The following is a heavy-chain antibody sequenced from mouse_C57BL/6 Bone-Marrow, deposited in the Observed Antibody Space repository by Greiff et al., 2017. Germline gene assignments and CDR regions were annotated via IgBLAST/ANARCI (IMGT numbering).Heavy chain of an antibody. CDR3: ARPYYSNYWYFDV. CDR2: IYPGSGST. D-gene: IGHD2-5*01. CDR1: GYTFTSYW. Sequence: QVQLQQPGAELVKPGASVKMSCKASGYTFTSYWITWVKQRPGQGLEWIGDIYPGSGSTNYNEKFKSKATLTVYTSSSTAYMQRSSLTSEDSAVYYCARPYYSNYWYFDVWGTGTTVTVSS. V-gene: IGHV1-55*01. J-gene: IGHJ1*03.